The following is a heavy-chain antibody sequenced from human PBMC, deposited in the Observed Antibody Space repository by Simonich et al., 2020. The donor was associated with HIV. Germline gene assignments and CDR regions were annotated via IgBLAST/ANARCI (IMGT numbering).Heavy chain of an antibody. Sequence: QLQVQESGPGLVKPSETLSLTCIVFGDSISSWTSYWGWIRQPPGKGLEWIGNIKYIGRSYYNPSLKSRVTLSVDTSKNQFSLKLTSVTAADTAMYYCARHQTGTDAFDIWGQGTMVTVSS. V-gene: IGHV4-39*01. CDR3: ARHQTGTDAFDI. CDR2: IKYIGRS. D-gene: IGHD1-1*01. J-gene: IGHJ3*02. CDR1: GDSISSWTSY.